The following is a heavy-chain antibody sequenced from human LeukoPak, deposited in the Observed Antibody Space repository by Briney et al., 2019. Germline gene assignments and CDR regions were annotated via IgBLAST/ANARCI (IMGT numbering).Heavy chain of an antibody. J-gene: IGHJ4*02. V-gene: IGHV4-59*08. CDR3: ARISIAAAGDFDF. Sequence: SETLSLTCTVSGGSISTNYWSWIRQPPGKGLEWVGNIFYSGRNNYNPSLRSRVTMSVDTSKNQFSLKLSSVTAADTAVYYCARISIAAAGDFDFWGQGTLVTVSS. CDR1: GGSISTNY. D-gene: IGHD6-13*01. CDR2: IFYSGRN.